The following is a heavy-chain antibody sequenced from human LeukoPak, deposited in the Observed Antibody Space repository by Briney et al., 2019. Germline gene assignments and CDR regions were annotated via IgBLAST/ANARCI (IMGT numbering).Heavy chain of an antibody. CDR3: AKVGYYYGSGKGGLDD. CDR1: GGSISSYY. J-gene: IGHJ4*02. V-gene: IGHV4-59*01. CDR2: IYYSGST. Sequence: PSETLSLTCTVSGGSISSYYWSWIRQPPGKGLEWIGYIYYSGSTNYNPSLKSRVTISVDTSKNQFSLKLSSVTAADTAVYYCAKVGYYYGSGKGGLDDWGLGTLVTVSS. D-gene: IGHD3-10*01.